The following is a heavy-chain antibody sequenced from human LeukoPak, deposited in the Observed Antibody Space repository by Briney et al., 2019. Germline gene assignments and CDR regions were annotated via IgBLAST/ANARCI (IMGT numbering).Heavy chain of an antibody. CDR2: IYSDNT. J-gene: IGHJ4*02. D-gene: IGHD3-10*01. V-gene: IGHV3-53*01. CDR3: AKDLRPFAERSSY. CDR1: GFTVSSNS. Sequence: GGSLRLSCTVSGFTVSSNSMSWVRQAPGKGLEWVSFIYSDNTHYSDSVKGRFTISRDNSKNTLYLQMNSLRAEDTAVYYCAKDLRPFAERSSYWGQGTLVTVSS.